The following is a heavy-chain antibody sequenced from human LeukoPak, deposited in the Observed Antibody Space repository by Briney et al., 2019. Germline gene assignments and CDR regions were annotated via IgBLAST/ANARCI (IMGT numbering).Heavy chain of an antibody. Sequence: GASVTVSCKASGGTFSSYAISWVRQAAGQGLEWMGGIIPIFGTANYAQKFQGRVTITADESTSTAYMELSSLRSEDTAVYYCGIGYCSSTSCQRSYYYGMDVWGQGTTVTVSS. D-gene: IGHD2-2*03. CDR1: GGTFSSYA. J-gene: IGHJ6*02. CDR2: IIPIFGTA. V-gene: IGHV1-69*13. CDR3: GIGYCSSTSCQRSYYYGMDV.